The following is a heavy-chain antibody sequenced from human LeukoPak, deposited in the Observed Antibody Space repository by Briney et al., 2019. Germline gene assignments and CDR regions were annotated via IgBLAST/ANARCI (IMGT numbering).Heavy chain of an antibody. V-gene: IGHV4-59*08. CDR3: ARMSLRGGRFDY. Sequence: SETLSLTCTVSGGSISSYYWSWIRQPPGKGLEWIGYIYYSGSTNYNPSLKSRVIISVDTSKNQFSLILSSVTAADTAVYYCARMSLRGGRFDYWGQGTLVTVSS. CDR2: IYYSGST. J-gene: IGHJ4*02. CDR1: GGSISSYY. D-gene: IGHD3-16*01.